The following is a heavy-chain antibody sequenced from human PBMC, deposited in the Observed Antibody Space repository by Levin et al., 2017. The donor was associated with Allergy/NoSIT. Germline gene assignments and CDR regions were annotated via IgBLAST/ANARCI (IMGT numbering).Heavy chain of an antibody. D-gene: IGHD4-17*01. CDR1: GGSIHTYY. V-gene: IGHV4-59*01. CDR3: ARLGYGDYLVGYMDV. CDR2: IFHSGSS. Sequence: SPTLSLPCIVSGGSIHTYYWSWARQPPGKGLEWIASIFHSGSSNYSPSLKSRVTISVDSSKNQFSLRLSSVTAADTAVYYCARLGYGDYLVGYMDVWGKGTTVTVSS. J-gene: IGHJ6*03.